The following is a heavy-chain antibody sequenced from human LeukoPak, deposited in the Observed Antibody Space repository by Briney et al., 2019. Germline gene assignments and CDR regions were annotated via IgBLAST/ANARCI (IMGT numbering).Heavy chain of an antibody. Sequence: SETLSLTCTVSGGSISSSSYQWGWIRQPPGKGLEWIGNIYYSGSTYYNPSLKSRVTISVDTSKNQFSLKLSSVTAADTAVYYCARFGIQLGVDYWGQGTLVTVSS. CDR2: IYYSGST. V-gene: IGHV4-39*07. CDR3: ARFGIQLGVDY. J-gene: IGHJ4*02. CDR1: GGSISSSSYQ. D-gene: IGHD5-18*01.